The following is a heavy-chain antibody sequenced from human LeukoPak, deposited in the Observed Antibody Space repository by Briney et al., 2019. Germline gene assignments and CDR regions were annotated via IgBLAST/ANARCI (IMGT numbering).Heavy chain of an antibody. CDR1: GFTFSIYE. Sequence: PGGSLRLSCAASGFTFSIYEMHWVRQAPGKGLEWVSYISNSVSTIKYADSVKGRFTISRDNAKNSLYLQMNSPRAEDTAVYCCAREKLYGFDCWGQGALVTVSS. CDR2: ISNSVSTI. V-gene: IGHV3-48*03. CDR3: AREKLYGFDC. D-gene: IGHD3-10*01. J-gene: IGHJ4*02.